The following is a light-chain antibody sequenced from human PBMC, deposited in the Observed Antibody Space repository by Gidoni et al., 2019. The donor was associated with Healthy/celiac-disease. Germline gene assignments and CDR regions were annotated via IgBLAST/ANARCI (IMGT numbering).Light chain of an antibody. J-gene: IGKJ2*01. CDR2: GAS. CDR3: QQYNNWPLYT. CDR1: QSVSSN. V-gene: IGKV3-15*01. Sequence: ELVMTQSPATLSVSPGESANLSCRASQSVSSNLAWYQQKPGQAPRLLIYGASTRATGIPARFSGSGSGTEFTLTISSLQSEDFAVYYCQQYNNWPLYTFGQGTKLEIK.